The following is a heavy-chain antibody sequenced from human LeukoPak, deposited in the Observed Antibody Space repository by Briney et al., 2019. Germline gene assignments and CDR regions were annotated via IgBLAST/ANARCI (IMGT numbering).Heavy chain of an antibody. CDR2: TNSGGTST. J-gene: IGHJ4*02. CDR3: AKQSYARSLGE. V-gene: IGHV3-23*01. D-gene: IGHD2-8*01. Sequence: GGSLRLSCATSGFPFSDFSMSWVRQAPGKGLERISTTNSGGTSTYYAESVKGRFTITRDNSKNTLYLQMSRLRVEDTAVYYCAKQSYARSLGEGGPGTLVSVSS. CDR1: GFPFSDFS.